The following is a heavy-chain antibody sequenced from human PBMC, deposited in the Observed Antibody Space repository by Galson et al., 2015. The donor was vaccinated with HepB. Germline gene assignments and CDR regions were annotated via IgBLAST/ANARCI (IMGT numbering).Heavy chain of an antibody. CDR3: AREATGPYYFDY. Sequence: SVKVSCKASGYTFTSNYIHWVRQAPGQGLEWMGIINPSGGSTSYAQEFQGRVTMTRDTSTSTVYMELSSLRSEDTAVYYCAREATGPYYFDYWGQGTLVTVSS. CDR1: GYTFTSNY. V-gene: IGHV1-46*01. J-gene: IGHJ4*02. CDR2: INPSGGST. D-gene: IGHD1-1*01.